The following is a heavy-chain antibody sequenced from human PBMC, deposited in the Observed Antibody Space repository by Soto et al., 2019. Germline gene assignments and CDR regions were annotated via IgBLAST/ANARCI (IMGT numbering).Heavy chain of an antibody. CDR1: GGSISSVCYS. D-gene: IGHD2-2*01. CDR3: ARDTRP. J-gene: IGHJ5*02. CDR2: IDHSGST. V-gene: IGHV4-30-2*01. Sequence: QLQLQESGSGLVKLSQTLSLTFAVSGGSISSVCYSWSWIRKPPGKGLEWIGYIDHSGSTYYNPSLKSRVNISVDSCKSKCSLKVSYVTAADTAVYYCARDTRPSGQRTMVTVSS.